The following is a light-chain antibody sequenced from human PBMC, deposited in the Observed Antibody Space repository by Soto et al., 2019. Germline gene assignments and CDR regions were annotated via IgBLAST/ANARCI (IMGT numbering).Light chain of an antibody. V-gene: IGKV3-11*01. J-gene: IGKJ4*01. CDR2: DAS. CDR1: QSVSSY. CDR3: QQRSNWPTST. Sequence: IVLTQSPATLSLSPGERAALPCRASQSVSSYLAWYQQKPGQAPRLLIYDASNRATGIPARFSGSGSGTDFTLTISSLEPEDFAFYDCQQRSNWPTSTFGGGTQVDI.